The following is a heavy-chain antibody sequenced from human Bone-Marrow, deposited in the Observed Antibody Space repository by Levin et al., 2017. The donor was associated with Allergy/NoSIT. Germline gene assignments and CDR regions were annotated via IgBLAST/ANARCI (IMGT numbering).Heavy chain of an antibody. V-gene: IGHV4-31*02. Sequence: SETLSLTCKVSGGSISSGGYYWHWIRQVPGPGLQWVGHISSKGATYYNSSLQSRLTISAGTSQNQFSLNLRAVTVADTAAYYFVRSAPEHSASSWFDPWGQGSLVTVSS. D-gene: IGHD1-26*01. J-gene: IGHJ5*02. CDR3: VRSAPEHSASSWFDP. CDR1: GGSISSGGYY. CDR2: ISSKGAT.